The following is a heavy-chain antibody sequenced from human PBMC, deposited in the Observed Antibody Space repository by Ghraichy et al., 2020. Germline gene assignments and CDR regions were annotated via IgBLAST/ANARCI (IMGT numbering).Heavy chain of an antibody. V-gene: IGHV4-38-2*02. CDR3: ARDSGGGWPNWFDP. D-gene: IGHD6-19*01. J-gene: IGHJ5*02. Sequence: SETLSLTCAVSGYSISSGYYWGWIRQPPGKGLEWIGSIYHSGSTYYNPSLKSRVTISVDTSKNQFSLKLSSVTAADTAVYYCARDSGGGWPNWFDPWGQGTLVTVSS. CDR2: IYHSGST. CDR1: GYSISSGYY.